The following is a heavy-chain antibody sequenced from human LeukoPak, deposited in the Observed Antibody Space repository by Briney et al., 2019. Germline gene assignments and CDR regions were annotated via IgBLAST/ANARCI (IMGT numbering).Heavy chain of an antibody. J-gene: IGHJ4*02. Sequence: SETLSLTCTVSGGSISSYYWSWIRQPPGKGLEWIGYIYHSGSTYYNPSLKSRVTISVDRSKNQFSLKLSSVTAADTAVYYCARSYGGYYSDYWGQGTLVTVSS. D-gene: IGHD3-3*01. CDR1: GGSISSYY. V-gene: IGHV4-59*12. CDR3: ARSYGGYYSDY. CDR2: IYHSGST.